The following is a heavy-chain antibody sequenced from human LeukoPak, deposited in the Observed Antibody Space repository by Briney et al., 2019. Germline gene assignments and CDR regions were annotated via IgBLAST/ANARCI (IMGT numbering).Heavy chain of an antibody. CDR1: GFTFSSYW. D-gene: IGHD6-6*01. Sequence: GGSLRLSCAASGFTFSSYWMHWVRQVPGKGLEWVSRSNSDGRSTTYADSVKGRLTISRDNAKNTLYLQMNSLRAEDTAVYYCARGGSIAALGLDYWGQGTLVTVSS. CDR2: SNSDGRST. V-gene: IGHV3-74*03. J-gene: IGHJ4*02. CDR3: ARGGSIAALGLDY.